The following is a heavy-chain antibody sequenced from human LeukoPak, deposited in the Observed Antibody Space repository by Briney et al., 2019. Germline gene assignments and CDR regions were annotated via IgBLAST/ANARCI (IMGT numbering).Heavy chain of an antibody. Sequence: GGSLRLSCAASGFTFSNYHMNWVRQAPGKGLEWVSSVSSSSSYIYYADSVKGRFTVSRDNAKNSLYLQMNSLRAEDTAVYYCAKDPSSSWPLYGMDVWGQGTTVTVSS. CDR3: AKDPSSSWPLYGMDV. CDR1: GFTFSNYH. V-gene: IGHV3-21*04. D-gene: IGHD6-13*01. J-gene: IGHJ6*02. CDR2: VSSSSSYI.